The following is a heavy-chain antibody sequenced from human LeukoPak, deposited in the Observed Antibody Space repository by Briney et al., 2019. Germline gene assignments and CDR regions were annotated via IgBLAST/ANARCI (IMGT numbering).Heavy chain of an antibody. CDR2: IYYSGST. CDR3: ARQGYWSGSGSYRHRFDP. Sequence: SETLSLTCTVSGGSISSYYWSWIRQPPGKGLEWIGYIYYSGSTNYNPSLKSRVTISVDTSKNQFSLKLSSVTAADTAVYYCARQGYWSGSGSYRHRFDPWGQGTLVTVSS. J-gene: IGHJ5*02. CDR1: GGSISSYY. V-gene: IGHV4-59*01. D-gene: IGHD3-10*01.